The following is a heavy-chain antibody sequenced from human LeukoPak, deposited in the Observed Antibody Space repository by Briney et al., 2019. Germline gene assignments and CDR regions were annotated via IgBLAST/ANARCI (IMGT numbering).Heavy chain of an antibody. D-gene: IGHD6-19*01. CDR2: INHSGST. CDR3: ARVSPPTVAGRNWDFDY. CDR1: GGSFSGYY. J-gene: IGHJ4*02. V-gene: IGHV4-34*01. Sequence: SETLSLTCAVYGGSFSGYYWSWIRQPPGKGLEWIGEINHSGSTNYNPSLKSQVTISVDTSKNQFSLKLSSVTAADTAVYYCARVSPPTVAGRNWDFDYWGQGTLVTVSS.